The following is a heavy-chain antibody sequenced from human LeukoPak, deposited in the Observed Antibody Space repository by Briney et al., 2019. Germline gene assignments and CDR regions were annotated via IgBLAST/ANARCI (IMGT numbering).Heavy chain of an antibody. D-gene: IGHD3-22*01. Sequence: ASVKVSCKASGYTFTGYYMHWVRQAPGQGLEWMGWINPNSGGTNYAQKFQGRDTMTRDTSISTAYMELSRLRSDDTAVYYCARTRPIVVVINRYNWFDPWGQGTLVTVSS. CDR1: GYTFTGYY. CDR3: ARTRPIVVVINRYNWFDP. CDR2: INPNSGGT. V-gene: IGHV1-2*02. J-gene: IGHJ5*02.